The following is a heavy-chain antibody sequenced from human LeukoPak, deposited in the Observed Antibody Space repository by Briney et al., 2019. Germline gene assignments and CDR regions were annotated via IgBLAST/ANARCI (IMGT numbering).Heavy chain of an antibody. Sequence: GGSLRLSCAASGFTFSSYAMSWVRQAPGKGLEWVSSISGSGGSTYYADSVKGRFTISRDNSKNTLYLQMNSLRAEDTAVYYSAVGSYLGRNFDYWGQGTLVTVSS. CDR3: AVGSYLGRNFDY. CDR2: ISGSGGST. J-gene: IGHJ4*02. CDR1: GFTFSSYA. D-gene: IGHD1-26*01. V-gene: IGHV3-23*01.